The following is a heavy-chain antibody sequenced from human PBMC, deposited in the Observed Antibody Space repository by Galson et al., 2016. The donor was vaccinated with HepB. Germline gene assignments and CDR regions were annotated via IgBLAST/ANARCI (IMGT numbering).Heavy chain of an antibody. J-gene: IGHJ2*01. CDR1: GFTFSNYG. Sequence: SLRLSCAASGFTFSNYGIHCVRQAPGKGLEWVAVISSDGSKQYYADSVKGRFTISRDNSKNTLYLQMNSLRPEDTAVYYCARDVAVVARPSGYFDLWGRGTLVTVPS. CDR2: ISSDGSKQ. CDR3: ARDVAVVARPSGYFDL. V-gene: IGHV3-30*03. D-gene: IGHD2-15*01.